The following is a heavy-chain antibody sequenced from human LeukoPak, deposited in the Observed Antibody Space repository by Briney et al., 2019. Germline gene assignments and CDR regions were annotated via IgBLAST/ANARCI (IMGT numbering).Heavy chain of an antibody. CDR1: GGTFSSYA. Sequence: ASVKVSCKASGGTFSSYAISWVRQAPGQGLEWMGRIIPILGIANYAQKFQGRVTITADKSTSTAYMELSSLRSEDTAVYYCAREWDCGGDCYYFDHWGQGTLVTVSS. D-gene: IGHD2-21*02. CDR3: AREWDCGGDCYYFDH. J-gene: IGHJ4*02. V-gene: IGHV1-69*04. CDR2: IIPILGIA.